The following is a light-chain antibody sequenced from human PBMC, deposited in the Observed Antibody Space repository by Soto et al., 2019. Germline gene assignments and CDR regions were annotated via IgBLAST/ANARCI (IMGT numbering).Light chain of an antibody. V-gene: IGKV3-20*01. CDR2: GAS. J-gene: IGKJ3*01. CDR1: QSVSSYY. CDR3: QQYAGSPRAS. Sequence: EIVLTQSPGTLSLSPGERATLSCRASQSVSSYYLAWYQQKPGQAPRLLIYGASSRATGVPDRFSGSGSGTEFTLTISSLEPEDFAVYYCQQYAGSPRASFGPGTKVDIK.